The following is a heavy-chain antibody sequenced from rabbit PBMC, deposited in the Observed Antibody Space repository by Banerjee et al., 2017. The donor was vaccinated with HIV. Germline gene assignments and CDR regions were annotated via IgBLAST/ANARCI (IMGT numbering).Heavy chain of an antibody. CDR2: INTSSGNT. V-gene: IGHV1S45*01. D-gene: IGHD1-1*01. J-gene: IGHJ4*01. CDR3: ARGYWTDGLHL. Sequence: QEQLEESGGGLVLPGGSLKLSCKASGLDFSSFGVSWVRQAPGKGLEWIACINTSSGNTVYATWAKGRFTISKTSSTTVTLQMTSLTAADTATYFCARGYWTDGLHLWGPGTLVTVS. CDR1: GLDFSSFG.